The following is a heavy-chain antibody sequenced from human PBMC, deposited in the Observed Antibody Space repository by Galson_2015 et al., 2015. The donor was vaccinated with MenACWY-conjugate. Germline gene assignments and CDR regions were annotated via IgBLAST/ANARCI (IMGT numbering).Heavy chain of an antibody. Sequence: SLRLSCAASGFTLTSYWMHWVRQAPGKGLVWVSHINWDGSTTSHADSVKGRFSISRDNAKNTLYLQMNSLTAEDTAAYYCARGGGYSYGHIDYWGQGALVTVSS. CDR1: GFTLTSYW. J-gene: IGHJ4*02. CDR2: INWDGSTT. V-gene: IGHV3-74*01. CDR3: ARGGGYSYGHIDY. D-gene: IGHD5-18*01.